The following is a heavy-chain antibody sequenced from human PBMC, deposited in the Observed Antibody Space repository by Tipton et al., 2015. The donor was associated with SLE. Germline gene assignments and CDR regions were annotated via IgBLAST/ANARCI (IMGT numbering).Heavy chain of an antibody. J-gene: IGHJ5*02. D-gene: IGHD5-18*01. CDR1: GFKFNSYG. V-gene: IGHV3-30*02. CDR2: IRYDGSRK. Sequence: GSLRLSCAASGFKFNSYGIYWVRQAPGKGLEWVTFIRYDGSRKYYADSVKGRLTISRDDSKNTVYLQMNSLKVEDTGVYYCAKERGAYTNGWSWFDPWGQGTLVIVSS. CDR3: AKERGAYTNGWSWFDP.